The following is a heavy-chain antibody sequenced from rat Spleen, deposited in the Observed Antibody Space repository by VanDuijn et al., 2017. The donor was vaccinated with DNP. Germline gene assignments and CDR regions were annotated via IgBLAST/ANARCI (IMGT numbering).Heavy chain of an antibody. D-gene: IGHD1-11*01. CDR2: ISTGGDNA. Sequence: EVQLVESGGGLVQPGRSLKLSCAASGFTFNNYGMAWVRQAPKKGLEWVASISTGGDNAYYRDSVKGRFTISRDNSKNTQYLQMDSLRSEDTATYYCARGVYGGYEDWFAYWGQGTLVTVSS. J-gene: IGHJ3*01. CDR3: ARGVYGGYEDWFAY. CDR1: GFTFNNYG. V-gene: IGHV5S13*01.